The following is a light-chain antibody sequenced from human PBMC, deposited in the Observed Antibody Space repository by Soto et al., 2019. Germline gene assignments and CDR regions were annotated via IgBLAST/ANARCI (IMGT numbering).Light chain of an antibody. CDR2: DVS. Sequence: QSVLTQSPSASGSPGQSVTISCTGTSSDTGGYNSVSWYQQHPGKAPKVMIYDVSKRPSGVPDRFSGSKSGNTASLTVSALQAEDEADYYCSSYTDRNNLVFGTGTKV. V-gene: IGLV2-8*01. CDR3: SSYTDRNNLV. J-gene: IGLJ1*01. CDR1: SSDTGGYNS.